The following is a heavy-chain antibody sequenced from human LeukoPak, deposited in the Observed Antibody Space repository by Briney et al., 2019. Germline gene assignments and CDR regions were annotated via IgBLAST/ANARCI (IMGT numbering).Heavy chain of an antibody. V-gene: IGHV4-31*03. CDR2: IYYSGST. CDR1: GGSISSGGYY. Sequence: SETLSLTCTVSGGSISSGGYYWSWIRQHPGKGLEWIGYIYYSGSTYYNPSLKSRVTISVVTSKNQFSLKLSSVTAADTAVYYCARERAHLGYCSSTSCPSHGMDVWGQGTTVTVSS. J-gene: IGHJ6*02. D-gene: IGHD2-2*01. CDR3: ARERAHLGYCSSTSCPSHGMDV.